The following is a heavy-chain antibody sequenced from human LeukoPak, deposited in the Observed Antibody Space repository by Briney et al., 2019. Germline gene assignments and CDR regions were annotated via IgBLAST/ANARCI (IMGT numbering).Heavy chain of an antibody. CDR3: AKGEGLTTVTYFDY. J-gene: IGHJ4*02. CDR2: ISWDGGST. Sequence: QPGGSLRLSCAASGFTFDDYAMHWVRQAPGKGLEWVSLISWDGGSTYYADSVKGRFTISRDNSKNSLYLQMNSLRAEDTALYYCAKGEGLTTVTYFDYWGQGTLVTVSS. V-gene: IGHV3-43D*03. CDR1: GFTFDDYA. D-gene: IGHD4-17*01.